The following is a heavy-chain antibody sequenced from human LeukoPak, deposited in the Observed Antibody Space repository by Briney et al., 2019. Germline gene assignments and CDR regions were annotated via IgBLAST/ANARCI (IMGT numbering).Heavy chain of an antibody. CDR3: TRDDYGDYYFDY. D-gene: IGHD4-17*01. V-gene: IGHV3-49*04. Sequence: GGSLRPSCTASGFSFGDYAMSWVRQAPGKGLEWVGFIRSKAHGGTTEYAASVRGRFTISRDDSKSIAYLQMNSLKTEDTAVYYCTRDDYGDYYFDYWGQGTLVTVSS. CDR1: GFSFGDYA. CDR2: IRSKAHGGTT. J-gene: IGHJ4*02.